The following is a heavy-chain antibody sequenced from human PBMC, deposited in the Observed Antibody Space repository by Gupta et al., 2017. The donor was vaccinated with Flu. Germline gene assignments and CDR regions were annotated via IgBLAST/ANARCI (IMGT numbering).Heavy chain of an antibody. V-gene: IGHV3-23*01. CDR3: AKAMSIVVVTAEIDY. Sequence: EVQLLESGGGLVQPGGSLRLSGAASGFTFSSYAMSWVRQAPGKGLEWVSAISGSGGSTYYADSVKGRFTISRDNSKNTLYLQMNSLRAEDTAVYYCAKAMSIVVVTAEIDYWGQGTLVTVSS. D-gene: IGHD2-21*02. J-gene: IGHJ4*02. CDR1: GFTFSSYA. CDR2: ISGSGGST.